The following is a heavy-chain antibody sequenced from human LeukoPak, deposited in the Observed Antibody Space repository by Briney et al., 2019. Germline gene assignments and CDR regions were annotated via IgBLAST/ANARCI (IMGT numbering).Heavy chain of an antibody. CDR3: TTGIWDYGDSLSFY. CDR2: ISSSCSTI. Sequence: PGGSLKLSCAASGFTFSSYSMNWVRQAPGKGLEWVSYISSSCSTIYYADSVKGRFTISRDNSKNTLYLQMNSLRAEDTAVYYCTTGIWDYGDSLSFYWGQGTLVTVSS. D-gene: IGHD4-17*01. J-gene: IGHJ1*01. V-gene: IGHV3-48*01. CDR1: GFTFSSYS.